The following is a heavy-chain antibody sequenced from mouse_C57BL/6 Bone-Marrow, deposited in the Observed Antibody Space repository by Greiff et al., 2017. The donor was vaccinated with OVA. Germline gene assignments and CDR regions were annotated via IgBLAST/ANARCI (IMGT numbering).Heavy chain of an antibody. V-gene: IGHV5-15*01. CDR3: TIKGYYYDSSYDYYAMDY. CDR1: GFTFSDYG. J-gene: IGHJ4*01. Sequence: EVMLVESGGGLVQPGGSLKLSCAASGFTFSDYGMAWVRQAPRKGLEWVALISTLAYSIYYADTVTGRFTISRENAKNTLYLEMSSLMSEYPALYYCTIKGYYYDSSYDYYAMDYWGPGTSVTVAS. CDR2: ISTLAYSI. D-gene: IGHD1-1*01.